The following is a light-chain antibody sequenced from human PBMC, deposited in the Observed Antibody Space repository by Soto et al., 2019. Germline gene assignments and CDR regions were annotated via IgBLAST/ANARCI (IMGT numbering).Light chain of an antibody. CDR2: AAS. J-gene: IGKJ2*01. CDR1: QSISSY. CDR3: QQSYSTPYT. V-gene: IGKV1-39*01. Sequence: DIQMTQSPSSLSASVGDRVTITCRASQSISSYLNWYQQTPGKAPKLLIYAASSLQSGVPSRFSGSGSGTDFPLTISSLKPEDFATYYCQQSYSTPYTFGQGTKLEIK.